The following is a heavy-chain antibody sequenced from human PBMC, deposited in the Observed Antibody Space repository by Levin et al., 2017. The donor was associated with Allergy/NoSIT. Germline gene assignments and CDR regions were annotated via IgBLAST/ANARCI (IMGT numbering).Heavy chain of an antibody. Sequence: LETLSLTCTVSGGSISSSSYYWGWIRQPPGKGLEWIGSIYYSGSTYYNPSLKSRVTISVDTSQNQFTLKLSSLTAAHTAVYYCARSLDSSSWTCWYFDLWGRGTLVTVSS. CDR3: ARSLDSSSWTCWYFDL. J-gene: IGHJ2*01. CDR1: GGSISSSSYY. D-gene: IGHD6-13*01. CDR2: IYYSGST. V-gene: IGHV4-39*01.